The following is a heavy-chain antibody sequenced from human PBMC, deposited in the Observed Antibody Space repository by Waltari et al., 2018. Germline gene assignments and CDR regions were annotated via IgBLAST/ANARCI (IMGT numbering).Heavy chain of an antibody. V-gene: IGHV1-8*01. J-gene: IGHJ5*02. CDR2: VNPNSGNT. D-gene: IGHD6-13*01. CDR1: GYTFTSYD. Sequence: QVQLVQSGAEVKRPGASVKVSCKTSGYTFTSYDINWVRQAPGQGPEWMGWVNPNSGNTGFAQKFQDRLTMTTSTSVKTAYMELSSLRSDDTAIYYCARGAAPGKGAHWFDPWGQGTLVTVSS. CDR3: ARGAAPGKGAHWFDP.